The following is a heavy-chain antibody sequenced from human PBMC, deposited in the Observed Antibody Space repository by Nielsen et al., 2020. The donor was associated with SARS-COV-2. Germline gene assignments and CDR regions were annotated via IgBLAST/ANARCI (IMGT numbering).Heavy chain of an antibody. CDR2: ISGSGGST. D-gene: IGHD3-22*01. Sequence: GESLKISCAASGFTFSSYAMSWVRQAPGKGLEWVSAISGSGGSTYYADSVKGRFTISRENAKNSLYLQMNSLRAGDTAVYYCAMGDYYDSSGYYYGREYYFDYWGQGTLVTVSS. CDR1: GFTFSSYA. CDR3: AMGDYYDSSGYYYGREYYFDY. J-gene: IGHJ4*02. V-gene: IGHV3-23*01.